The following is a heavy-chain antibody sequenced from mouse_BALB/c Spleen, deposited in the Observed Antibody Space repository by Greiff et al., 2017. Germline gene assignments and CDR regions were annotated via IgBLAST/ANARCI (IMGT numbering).Heavy chain of an antibody. CDR1: GFSLTRYD. D-gene: IGHD6-1*01. V-gene: IGHV2-9-2*01. Sequence: QVQLKESGPGLVAPSQSLSITCTVSGFSLTRYDISWIRQPPGKGLEWLGVIWTGGGTNYNSAFMSRRSISKDNSKSQVFLKMNSLQTDDTAIYYCVKAGASRRSYAMDYWGHGTSVTVTS. CDR3: VKAGASRRSYAMDY. CDR2: IWTGGGT. J-gene: IGHJ4*01.